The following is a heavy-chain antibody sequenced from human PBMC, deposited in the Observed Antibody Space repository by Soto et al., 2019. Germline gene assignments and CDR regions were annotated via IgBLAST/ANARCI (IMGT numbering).Heavy chain of an antibody. J-gene: IGHJ6*02. CDR2: ISYDGVNK. CDR3: VRVQSISGGCSRGNCYNFYYYYGMDV. CDR1: GFTFSSYA. D-gene: IGHD1-1*01. V-gene: IGHV3-30-3*01. Sequence: GGSLRLSCAASGFTFSSYALHWVRQAPGKGLEWLGVISYDGVNKYYADSVKGRFTISRDNSKNTLTLQMNSLRPEDSATYYCVRVQSISGGCSRGNCYNFYYYYGMDVWGQGTTVTVSS.